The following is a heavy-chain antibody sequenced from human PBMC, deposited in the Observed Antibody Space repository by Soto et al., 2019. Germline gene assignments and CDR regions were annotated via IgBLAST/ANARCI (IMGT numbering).Heavy chain of an antibody. CDR2: ISSSGSTI. V-gene: IGHV3-11*01. CDR1: GFTFSDYN. Sequence: PGGSLRLSCAASGFTFSDYNMNWIRQAPGKGLEWVSYISSSGSTIYYADSVKGRFTISRDNAKSSLYLQMNSLRAEDTALYYCARYCSSSRCSLYPYYYGMGVWGQGTTVTVSS. CDR3: ARYCSSSRCSLYPYYYGMGV. D-gene: IGHD2-2*01. J-gene: IGHJ6*02.